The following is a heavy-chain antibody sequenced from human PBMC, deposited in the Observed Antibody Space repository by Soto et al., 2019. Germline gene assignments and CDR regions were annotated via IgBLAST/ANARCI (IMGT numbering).Heavy chain of an antibody. Sequence: VQLVQSGAEVKKPGSSVKVSCKASGDTFNSFAISWVRQAPGQGLEWMGGIIPIFRTPKYAQKFQGRVTITADEFTSTAYMELSSLRSEDTAVYYCARDKDREQLGGNYYYALDVWGQGTTVIVSS. J-gene: IGHJ6*02. CDR2: IIPIFRTP. CDR1: GDTFNSFA. D-gene: IGHD1-1*01. V-gene: IGHV1-69*12. CDR3: ARDKDREQLGGNYYYALDV.